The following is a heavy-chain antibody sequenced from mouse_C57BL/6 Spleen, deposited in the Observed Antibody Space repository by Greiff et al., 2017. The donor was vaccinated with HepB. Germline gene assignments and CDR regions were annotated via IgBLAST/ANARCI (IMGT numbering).Heavy chain of an antibody. V-gene: IGHV3-1*01. CDR1: GYSITSGYD. Sequence: EVQGVESGPGMVKPSQSLSLTCTVTGYSITSGYDWHWIRHFPGNKLEWMGYISYSGSTNYNPSLKSRISITHDTSKNHFFLKLNSVTTEDTATYYCARDGHGAMDYWGQGTSVTVSS. J-gene: IGHJ4*01. CDR2: ISYSGST. CDR3: ARDGHGAMDY.